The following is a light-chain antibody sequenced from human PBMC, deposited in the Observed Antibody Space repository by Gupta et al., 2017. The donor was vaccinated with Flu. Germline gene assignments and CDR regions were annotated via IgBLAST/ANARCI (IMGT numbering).Light chain of an antibody. V-gene: IGLV3-19*01. Sequence: QTVRIKCQGDSRRRYYTGWYQQEPGQAPVPVIYGKNNRPSGIPDRFSGSSSGNTGALTITWAQAEDEADYYCNSRDTSGNHPLVFGGGTKLTVL. J-gene: IGLJ2*01. CDR2: GKN. CDR1: SRRRYY. CDR3: NSRDTSGNHPLV.